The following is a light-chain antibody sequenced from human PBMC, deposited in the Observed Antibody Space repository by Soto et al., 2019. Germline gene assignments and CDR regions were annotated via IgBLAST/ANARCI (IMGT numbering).Light chain of an antibody. J-gene: IGKJ1*01. Sequence: ETVLTQSPATLSISPGERAALSCRASQSVTKSYLAWYQQKPGQAPRLLIYAASSRATGIPDRFSGSESGTDFTLTIDRLEPEDFAVYFCQQYGSSPPTFGQGTKVDIK. CDR2: AAS. V-gene: IGKV3-20*01. CDR3: QQYGSSPPT. CDR1: QSVTKSY.